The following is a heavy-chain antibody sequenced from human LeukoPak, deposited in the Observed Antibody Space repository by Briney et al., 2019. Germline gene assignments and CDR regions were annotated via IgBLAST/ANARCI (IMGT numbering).Heavy chain of an antibody. CDR3: AKYSGSYFRPTDY. Sequence: GGSLRLSCAASGFTFSSYAMSWVRQAPGKGLEWVSAISGSGGSTYYADSVKGRFTISRDNSKNTLFLQMNSLRAEDTAVYYCAKYSGSYFRPTDYWGQGTLVIVFS. J-gene: IGHJ4*02. CDR2: ISGSGGST. D-gene: IGHD1-26*01. V-gene: IGHV3-23*01. CDR1: GFTFSSYA.